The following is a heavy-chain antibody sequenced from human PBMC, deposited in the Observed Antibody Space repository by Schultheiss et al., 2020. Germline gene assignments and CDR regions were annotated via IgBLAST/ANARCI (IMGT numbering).Heavy chain of an antibody. CDR1: GGSISSGGYY. D-gene: IGHD4-11*01. Sequence: SETLSLTCTVSGGSISSGGYYWSWIRQPPGKGLEWIGEINHSGSTNYNPSLKSRVTISVDTSKNQFSLKLSSVTAADTAVYYCARGSWTTVTTSGRGGFDYWGQGTLVTVSS. V-gene: IGHV4-39*07. CDR3: ARGSWTTVTTSGRGGFDY. J-gene: IGHJ4*02. CDR2: INHSGST.